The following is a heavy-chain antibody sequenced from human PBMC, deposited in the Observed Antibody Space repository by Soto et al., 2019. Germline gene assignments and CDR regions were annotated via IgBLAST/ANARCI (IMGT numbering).Heavy chain of an antibody. V-gene: IGHV3-21*01. CDR2: ISSSSSYI. D-gene: IGHD6-6*01. Sequence: EVQLVESGGGLVKPGGSLRLSCAASGFTFSSYSMNWVRQAPGKGLEWVSSISSSSSYIYYADSVKGRFTISRDNAKNSLYLQMNSLRAEDTAVYYCARDKSIAARPDYWGQGTLVTVSS. CDR3: ARDKSIAARPDY. CDR1: GFTFSSYS. J-gene: IGHJ4*02.